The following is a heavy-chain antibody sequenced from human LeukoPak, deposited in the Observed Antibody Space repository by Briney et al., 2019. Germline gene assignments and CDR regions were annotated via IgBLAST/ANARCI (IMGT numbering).Heavy chain of an antibody. CDR2: ISWNSGSI. CDR1: GFTFDDYA. D-gene: IGHD6-25*01. CDR3: AKDRGAAAAQLYYFDY. J-gene: IGHJ4*02. V-gene: IGHV3-9*01. Sequence: PGGSLRLSCAASGFTFDDYAMHWVRQAPGKGLEWVSGISWNSGSIGYADSVKGRFTISRDNAKNSLYLQMNSLRAGDTALYYCAKDRGAAAAQLYYFDYWGQGTLVTVSS.